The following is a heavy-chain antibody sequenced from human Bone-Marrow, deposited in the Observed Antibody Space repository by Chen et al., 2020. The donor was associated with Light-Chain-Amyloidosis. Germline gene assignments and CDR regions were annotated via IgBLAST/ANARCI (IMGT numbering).Heavy chain of an antibody. Sequence: QLVESGGSLVQPGGSLRLSCAASGFTFTTYGMNWVRQAPGKGLEWVSYISAGGDSTYYADSVKGRFTVSRDDARNSLFLQMNSLRAEDTAVYYCSRDAVAPGDTDYWGQGTLVTVSS. CDR1: GFTFTTYG. V-gene: IGHV3-48*03. J-gene: IGHJ4*02. CDR2: ISAGGDST. CDR3: SRDAVAPGDTDY. D-gene: IGHD1-1*01.